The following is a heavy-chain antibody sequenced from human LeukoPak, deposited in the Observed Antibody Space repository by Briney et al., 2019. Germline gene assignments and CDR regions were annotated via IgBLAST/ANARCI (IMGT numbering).Heavy chain of an antibody. D-gene: IGHD1-26*01. CDR2: IYYSGST. V-gene: IGHV4-59*04. CDR3: ARHQGGSYYFLPDWFDP. Sequence: SETLSLTCTVSGGSISSYYWSWIRQPPGKGLEWIGYIYYSGSTYYNPSLKSRVTISVDTSKNQFSLKLSSVTAADTAVYYCARHQGGSYYFLPDWFDPWGQGTLVTVSS. CDR1: GGSISSYY. J-gene: IGHJ5*02.